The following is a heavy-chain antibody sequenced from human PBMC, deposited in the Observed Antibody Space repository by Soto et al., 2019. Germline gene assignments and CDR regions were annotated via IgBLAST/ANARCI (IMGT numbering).Heavy chain of an antibody. CDR3: AKDPCSGGSCPPGAFDI. V-gene: IGHV3-23*01. J-gene: IGHJ3*02. D-gene: IGHD2-15*01. Sequence: GGSLRLSCAASGFTFSSYAMSWVRQAPGKGLEWVSAISGSGGSTYYADSVKGRFTISRDNSKNTLYLQMNSLRAEDTAVYYCAKDPCSGGSCPPGAFDIWGQGTMVTVSS. CDR2: ISGSGGST. CDR1: GFTFSSYA.